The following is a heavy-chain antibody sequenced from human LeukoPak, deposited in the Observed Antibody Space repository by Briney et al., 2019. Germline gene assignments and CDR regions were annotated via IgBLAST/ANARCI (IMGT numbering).Heavy chain of an antibody. CDR2: IYYSGST. V-gene: IGHV4-30-4*07. D-gene: IGHD6-6*01. CDR1: GGSISSGGYS. CDR3: ARGVARSSKFHFSYYFDY. J-gene: IGHJ4*02. Sequence: PSETLSLTCAVSGGSISSGGYSWSWVRQPPGRGLEWIGYIYYSGSTYYNPSLKSRVTISVDPSNNQFSLKLSSVTAADTAVYYCARGVARSSKFHFSYYFDYWGQGTLVTVSS.